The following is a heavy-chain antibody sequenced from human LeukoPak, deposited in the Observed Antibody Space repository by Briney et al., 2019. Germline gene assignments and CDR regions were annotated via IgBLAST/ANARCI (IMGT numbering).Heavy chain of an antibody. J-gene: IGHJ3*02. D-gene: IGHD1-14*01. CDR3: AVPRMTGAFDI. V-gene: IGHV5-51*01. Sequence: GESLKISCKGSGYSFTSYWIGWVRQMPGKGLEWMGIIYPGDSDTKYSPSFQGQVTLSADKSTRTAYLQWSSLKAPDTAMYYCAVPRMTGAFDIWGQGTMVTVSS. CDR1: GYSFTSYW. CDR2: IYPGDSDT.